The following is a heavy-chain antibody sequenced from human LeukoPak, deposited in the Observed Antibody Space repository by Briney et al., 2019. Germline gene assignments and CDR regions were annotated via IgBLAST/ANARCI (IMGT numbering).Heavy chain of an antibody. V-gene: IGHV3-48*04. J-gene: IGHJ4*02. Sequence: GRSLRLSCAASGFTFRSYGMHWVRQAPGKGLEWVSYISSSGSTIYYADSVKGRFTISRDNAKNSLYLQMNSLRAEDTAVYYCARDDVGSGWYVWGQGTLVTVSS. D-gene: IGHD6-19*01. CDR1: GFTFRSYG. CDR2: ISSSGSTI. CDR3: ARDDVGSGWYV.